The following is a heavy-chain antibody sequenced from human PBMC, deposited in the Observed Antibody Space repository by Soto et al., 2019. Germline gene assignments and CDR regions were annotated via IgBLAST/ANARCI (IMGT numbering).Heavy chain of an antibody. J-gene: IGHJ4*02. CDR3: ARLDVGNEEYFFDY. V-gene: IGHV4-39*01. Sequence: SQTMSLTCTVSGGSISSNSYFWGWVRQPAGRGLEWIGNVFCSGSTYYNPSIKSRLTISVDTSRNQFSLQVNSVTAADTAVYYCARLDVGNEEYFFDYWGQGTLVTVSS. D-gene: IGHD1-1*01. CDR2: VFCSGST. CDR1: GGSISSNSYF.